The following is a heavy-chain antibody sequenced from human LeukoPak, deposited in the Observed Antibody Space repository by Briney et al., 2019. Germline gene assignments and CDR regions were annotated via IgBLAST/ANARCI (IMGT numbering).Heavy chain of an antibody. V-gene: IGHV4-59*01. CDR1: GGSITSYY. Sequence: SETLSLTCTVSGGSITSYYWTWIRQPPGKGLEWIGYIYHSGTTNYNPSLKSRVTISVDTSKNQFSLKLSSVTAADTAVYYCAQKAPFSPGYSQHWGQGTLVTVPS. D-gene: IGHD2/OR15-2a*01. CDR3: AQKAPFSPGYSQH. CDR2: IYHSGTT. J-gene: IGHJ1*01.